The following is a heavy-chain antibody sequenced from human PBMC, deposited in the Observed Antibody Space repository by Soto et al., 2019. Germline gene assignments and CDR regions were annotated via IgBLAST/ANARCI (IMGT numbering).Heavy chain of an antibody. CDR3: ARLVSRIEIRGVDNDN. CDR1: GFNFNSYV. J-gene: IGHJ4*02. Sequence: GGSLRLSCAASGFNFNSYVMSWVRQAPGKGLEWVSGISGSGGSTYYADSVKGRFTISRDNSKNTLYLNMNGLRAEDTAIYYCARLVSRIEIRGVDNDNWGQGTLVTVSS. CDR2: ISGSGGST. V-gene: IGHV3-23*01. D-gene: IGHD3-10*01.